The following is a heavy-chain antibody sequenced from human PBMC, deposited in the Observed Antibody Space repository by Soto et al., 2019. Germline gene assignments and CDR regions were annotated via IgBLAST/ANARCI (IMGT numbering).Heavy chain of an antibody. CDR2: INPNSGGT. D-gene: IGHD3-3*01. CDR1: GYTFTGYY. Sequence: ASVKVSCKASGYTFTGYYMHWVRQAPGQGLEWMGWINPNSGGTNYAQKFQGWVTMTRDTSISTAYMELSRLRSDDTAVYYCARLGDFWSGYQPMTYYYYMDVWGKGATVTVS. V-gene: IGHV1-2*04. CDR3: ARLGDFWSGYQPMTYYYYMDV. J-gene: IGHJ6*03.